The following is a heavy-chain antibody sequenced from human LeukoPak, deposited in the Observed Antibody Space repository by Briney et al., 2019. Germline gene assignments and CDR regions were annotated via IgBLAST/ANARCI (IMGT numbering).Heavy chain of an antibody. CDR1: GFTFSRFG. J-gene: IGHJ3*02. CDR3: AKDWTVAGRWIAFDI. CDR2: IWYEGSNK. V-gene: IGHV3-33*06. D-gene: IGHD6-19*01. Sequence: GGSLRLSCASSGFTFSRFGMHWVRQAPGKGLEGVAGIWYEGSNKYYEESVKGRFTISRDNYKNTLYLEINSLRAEDTAVDYCAKDWTVAGRWIAFDIWGQGTMVTVSS.